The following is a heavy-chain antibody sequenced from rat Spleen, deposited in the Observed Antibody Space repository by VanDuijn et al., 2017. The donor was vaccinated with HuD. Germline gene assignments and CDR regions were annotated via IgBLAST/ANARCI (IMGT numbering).Heavy chain of an antibody. CDR2: ISYDGSST. D-gene: IGHD4-3*01. CDR1: GFTFSDYN. V-gene: IGHV5-7*01. Sequence: EVQLVESGGGLVQPGRSLTLSCAASGFTFSDYNMAWVRQAPKKGLEWVATISYDGSSTYYRDSVKGRFTISRDNAKRTLYLQMDSLRSEDTATYYCARHNSGYGYFDYWGQGVMVTVSS. CDR3: ARHNSGYGYFDY. J-gene: IGHJ2*01.